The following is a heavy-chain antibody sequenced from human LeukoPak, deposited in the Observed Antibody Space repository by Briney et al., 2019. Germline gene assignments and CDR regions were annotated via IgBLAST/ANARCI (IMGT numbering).Heavy chain of an antibody. CDR1: GFTFSSYG. CDR2: IRYDGSNK. V-gene: IGHV3-30*02. Sequence: GGSLRLSCAVSGFTFSSYGMHWVRQAPGKGLEWVAFIRYDGSNKYYADSVEGRFTISRDNSKNTLYLQMDSLRAEDTAVYYCARVKTRVTYTPGYYYYYYMDVWGKGPTVTVSS. J-gene: IGHJ6*03. CDR3: ARVKTRVTYTPGYYYYYYMDV. D-gene: IGHD2-2*02.